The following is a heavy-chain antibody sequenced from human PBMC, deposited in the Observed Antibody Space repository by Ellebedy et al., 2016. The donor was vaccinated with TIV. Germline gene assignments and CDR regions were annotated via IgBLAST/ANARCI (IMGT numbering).Heavy chain of an antibody. V-gene: IGHV5-51*01. CDR3: ARHRFAYFDY. CDR2: IYPEDSDT. J-gene: IGHJ4*02. CDR1: GSSFSGYW. Sequence: GESLKISCKGSGSSFSGYWIGWVRQLPGKGLEWMAIIYPEDSDTRYSPSFQGQVTISADKSINTAYLQWNSLKASDTAMYYCARHRFAYFDYWGQGTLVTVSS.